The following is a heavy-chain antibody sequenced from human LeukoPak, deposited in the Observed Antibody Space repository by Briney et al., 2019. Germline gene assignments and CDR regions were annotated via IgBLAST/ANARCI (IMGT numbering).Heavy chain of an antibody. D-gene: IGHD7-27*01. J-gene: IGHJ4*02. Sequence: GGSLRLSCAASGFTFSSYAMHWVRQAPGKGLEWVAVISYDGSNKYYADSVKGRFTISRDNSKNTLYLQMNSLRAEDTAVYYCAASLGIGDYWGQGTLVTPSS. V-gene: IGHV3-30*14. CDR1: GFTFSSYA. CDR2: ISYDGSNK. CDR3: AASLGIGDY.